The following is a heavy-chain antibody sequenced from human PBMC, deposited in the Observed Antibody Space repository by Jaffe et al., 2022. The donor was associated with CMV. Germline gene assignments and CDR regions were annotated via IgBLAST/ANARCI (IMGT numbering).Heavy chain of an antibody. CDR2: ISRSGLYI. V-gene: IGHV3-21*01. D-gene: IGHD3-16*02. CDR1: GFSFSNYD. J-gene: IGHJ4*02. CDR3: AREDQELSLGPPFFDY. Sequence: EVYLVESGGSLVKPGGSLRLSCAASGFSFSNYDMHWVRQAPGKGLEWVSSISRSGLYIYYADSVKGRFTISRDNARNSLFLQMNSLTGEDTAVYYCAREDQELSLGPPFFDYWGQGSLVTVSS.